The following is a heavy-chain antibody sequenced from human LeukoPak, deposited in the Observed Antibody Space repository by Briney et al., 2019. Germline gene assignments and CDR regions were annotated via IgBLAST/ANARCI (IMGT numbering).Heavy chain of an antibody. V-gene: IGHV3-30*02. J-gene: IGHJ3*02. D-gene: IGHD1-26*01. CDR1: GFTFSSYG. Sequence: QPGGSLRLSCAASGFTFSSYGMHWVRQAPGKGLEWVAFIRYDGSNKYYADSVKGRFTISRDNSKNTLYLQRNSLRAEDTAVYYCAKDFRSGSYYTHDAFDIWGQGTMVTVSS. CDR2: IRYDGSNK. CDR3: AKDFRSGSYYTHDAFDI.